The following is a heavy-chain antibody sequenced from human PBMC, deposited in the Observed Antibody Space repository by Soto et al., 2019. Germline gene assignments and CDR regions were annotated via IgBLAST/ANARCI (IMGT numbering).Heavy chain of an antibody. D-gene: IGHD6-13*01. V-gene: IGHV5-10-1*01. Sequence: SLKISCKGSAYTFTSYWISWVRQMPGKGLEWMGRIDPSDSYTYVSPSFQGLVTISTDKSINTAYLQWSSLKASDTAMYYCARLTRIGATVDYYYYGMDVWGQGTTVTVSS. J-gene: IGHJ6*02. CDR2: IDPSDSYT. CDR3: ARLTRIGATVDYYYYGMDV. CDR1: AYTFTSYW.